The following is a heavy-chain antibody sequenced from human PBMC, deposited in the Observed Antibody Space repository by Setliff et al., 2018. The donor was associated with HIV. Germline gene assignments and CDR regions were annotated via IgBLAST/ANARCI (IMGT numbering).Heavy chain of an antibody. J-gene: IGHJ4*02. V-gene: IGHV4-61*01. CDR3: AGDYAGSGRPFDY. Sequence: SETLSLTCTVSGGSISSGSYYWSWIRQPPGKGLEWIGYIYTSGSTNYNPSLKSRVTISVDTSKNQFSLKLSSVTAADTAVYFCAGDYAGSGRPFDYWGQGTLVTVSS. CDR2: IYTSGST. CDR1: GGSISSGSYY. D-gene: IGHD6-19*01.